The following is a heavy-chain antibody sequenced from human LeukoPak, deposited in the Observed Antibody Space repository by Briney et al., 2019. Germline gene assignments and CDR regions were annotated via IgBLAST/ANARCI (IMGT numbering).Heavy chain of an antibody. D-gene: IGHD4-23*01. CDR2: IIPIFGTA. Sequence: ASVKVSCKASGGTFSSYAISWVRQAPGQGLEWMGGIIPIFGTANYAQKFQGRVTITTDESTSTAYMELSSLRSEDTAVYYCARVPGGNFNWFDPWGQGTLVTVSS. CDR1: GGTFSSYA. V-gene: IGHV1-69*05. J-gene: IGHJ5*02. CDR3: ARVPGGNFNWFDP.